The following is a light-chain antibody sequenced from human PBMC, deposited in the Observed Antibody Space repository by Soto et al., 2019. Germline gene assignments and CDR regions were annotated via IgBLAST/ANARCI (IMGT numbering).Light chain of an antibody. CDR1: QIINTY. V-gene: IGKV1-39*01. CDR2: GAS. Sequence: DIQMTQSPSSLSASVGDRVTITCRASQIINTYLNWYQQKPGKPPKLLIFGASSLRSGVPSRFSGTGSGTDFTLTINSLQPYDFATDYCQQSYSSLYTFGQGPKLAIK. J-gene: IGKJ2*01. CDR3: QQSYSSLYT.